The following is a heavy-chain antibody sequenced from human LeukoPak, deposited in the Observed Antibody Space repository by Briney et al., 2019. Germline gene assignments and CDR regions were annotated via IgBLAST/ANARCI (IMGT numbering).Heavy chain of an antibody. CDR2: IRYDGSNK. V-gene: IGHV3-30*02. J-gene: IGHJ4*02. D-gene: IGHD5-18*01. CDR3: AKLGEGGYSYDYLPYYFDY. Sequence: GRSLRLSCAASRFTFNNYGMHWVRQAPGKGLEWVAFIRYDGSNKYYADSVKGRFSISRDNSKNTLYLQMNSLRPEDTAVYYCAKLGEGGYSYDYLPYYFDYWGQGTLVTVSS. CDR1: RFTFNNYG.